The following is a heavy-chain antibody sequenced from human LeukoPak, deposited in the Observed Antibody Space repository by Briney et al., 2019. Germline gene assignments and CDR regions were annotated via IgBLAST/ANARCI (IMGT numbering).Heavy chain of an antibody. CDR1: GYTFTSYD. D-gene: IGHD6-6*01. CDR2: MNPNSGNT. CDR3: ARAPTGYSIAARPGGNDY. J-gene: IGHJ4*02. Sequence: ASVKVSCKASGYTFTSYDINWVRQATGQGLEWMGWMNPNSGNTGYAQKFQGRVTITRNTSISTAYMELSGLRSEDTAVYYCARAPTGYSIAARPGGNDYWGQGTLVTVSS. V-gene: IGHV1-8*03.